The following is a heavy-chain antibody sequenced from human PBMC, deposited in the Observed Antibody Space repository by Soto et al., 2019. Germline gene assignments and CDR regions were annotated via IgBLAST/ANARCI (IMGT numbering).Heavy chain of an antibody. CDR1: GFSLSTSEEG. J-gene: IGHJ4*02. V-gene: IGHV2-5*02. CDR2: IYWDDDK. D-gene: IGHD2-21*02. Sequence: QITLKESGPTLVKPTQTLTLTCTFSGFSLSTSEEGVGWIRQPPGKALEWLALIYWDDDKRYSPSLKTRLTINKEHSKNPVVLKMTNVDPVDTATYYCGHGSCCGADFYPNSYFDFWGQGILVTVSS. CDR3: GHGSCCGADFYPNSYFDF.